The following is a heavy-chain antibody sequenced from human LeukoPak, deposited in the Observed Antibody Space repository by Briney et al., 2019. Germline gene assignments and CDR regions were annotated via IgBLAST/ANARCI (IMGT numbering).Heavy chain of an antibody. CDR1: GGSISSSSYY. CDR2: FYYSGST. CDR3: ARRADYGSGSYYDY. D-gene: IGHD3-10*01. V-gene: IGHV4-39*01. Sequence: SETLSLTCTVSGGSISSSSYYWGGIRQPPGKGLEWIGSFYYSGSTYYNPSLKSRVTISVDTSKNQFSLKLSSVTAADTAVYYCARRADYGSGSYYDYWGQGTLVTVSS. J-gene: IGHJ4*02.